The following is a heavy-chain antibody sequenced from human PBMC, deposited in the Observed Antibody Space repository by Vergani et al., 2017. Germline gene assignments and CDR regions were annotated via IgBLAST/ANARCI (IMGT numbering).Heavy chain of an antibody. CDR1: GGSISSGSYY. CDR3: ARVSRWRTHGADDALDI. V-gene: IGHV4-61*02. D-gene: IGHD2-8*01. J-gene: IGHJ3*02. CDR2: SYTSGST. Sequence: QVQLQESGPGLVKPSQTLSLTCTVSGGSISSGSYYWSWIRQPAGKGLEWIGRSYTSGSTNYNPSRKSRVPISVDTSKNQFSLKLSSVTAAATAVYYCARVSRWRTHGADDALDIWGRGTMVTVAS.